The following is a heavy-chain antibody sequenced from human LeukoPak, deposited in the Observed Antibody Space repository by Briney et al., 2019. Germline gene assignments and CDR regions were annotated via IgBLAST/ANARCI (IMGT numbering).Heavy chain of an antibody. V-gene: IGHV3-7*01. CDR2: INQDGLEE. CDR1: GFTFRSYW. CDR3: ATLDTTMTTGDY. J-gene: IGHJ4*02. Sequence: GGSLRLSCAASGFTFRSYWMSWVRQAPRKGLEWVANINQDGLEEYYVDSVRGRFTLSRDNAKNSLYLQMNSLRAEDTAVYYCATLDTTMTTGDYWGQGTLVTVSS. D-gene: IGHD4-17*01.